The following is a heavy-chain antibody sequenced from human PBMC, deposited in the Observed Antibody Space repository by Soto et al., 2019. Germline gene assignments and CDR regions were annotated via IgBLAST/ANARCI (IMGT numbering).Heavy chain of an antibody. CDR3: AKDDLSSGFDY. J-gene: IGHJ4*02. CDR2: MSSDGSTK. CDR1: GFTFSSFG. V-gene: IGHV3-30*18. Sequence: QAQLVESGGGVVQPGRSLRLSCAASGFTFSSFGMHWVRQAPGKGLEWVAVMSSDGSTKYSADSVKGRFTISRDNSKNTLYLQVNSLTADDTAVYYCAKDDLSSGFDYWGQGTLVTVSS. D-gene: IGHD3-22*01.